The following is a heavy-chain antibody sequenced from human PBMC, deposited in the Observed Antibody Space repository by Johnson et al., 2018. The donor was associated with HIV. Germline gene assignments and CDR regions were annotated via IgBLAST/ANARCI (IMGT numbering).Heavy chain of an antibody. CDR3: ARDYCTNAVCRLSDAFDI. J-gene: IGHJ3*02. CDR2: IYSGGST. D-gene: IGHD2-8*01. Sequence: VQLVESGGGLVEPGGSLRLSCGASGFSVSNTYMNWVRQAPGKGLEWVSVIYSGGSTYYADSVRGRFTISRDNSKNTLYLQMNSLRVEDTAVYYCARDYCTNAVCRLSDAFDIWGQGTMVSVSS. V-gene: IGHV3-66*02. CDR1: GFSVSNTY.